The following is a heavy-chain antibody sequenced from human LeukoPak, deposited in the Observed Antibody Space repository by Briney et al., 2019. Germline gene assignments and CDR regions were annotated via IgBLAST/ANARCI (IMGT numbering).Heavy chain of an antibody. Sequence: ASVKVSCKASGYTLTGYYMHWVRQAPGQGLEWMGWINPNSGGTNYAQKFQGRVTMTRDTSISTAYMELSTLRSDDTAVYYCARGWLSYNWFDPWGQGTLVTVSS. D-gene: IGHD3-22*01. CDR1: GYTLTGYY. CDR3: ARGWLSYNWFDP. CDR2: INPNSGGT. V-gene: IGHV1-2*02. J-gene: IGHJ5*02.